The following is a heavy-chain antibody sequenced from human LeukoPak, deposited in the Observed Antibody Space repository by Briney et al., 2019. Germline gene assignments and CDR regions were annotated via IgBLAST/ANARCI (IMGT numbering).Heavy chain of an antibody. V-gene: IGHV4-34*01. Sequence: PSETLSLTCAVYGGSFTNYYWSWIRQPPGKGLEWIGEINHSGSTNYNPSLKSRVTISVDTSKNQFSLKLSSVTAADTAMYYCARTPLLVRMGYYYYYMDVWDKGTTVTVSS. J-gene: IGHJ6*03. CDR1: GGSFTNYY. D-gene: IGHD2-8*01. CDR3: ARTPLLVRMGYYYYYMDV. CDR2: INHSGST.